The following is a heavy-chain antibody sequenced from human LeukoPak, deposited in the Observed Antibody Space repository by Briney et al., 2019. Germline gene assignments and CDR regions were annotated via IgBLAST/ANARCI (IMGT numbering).Heavy chain of an antibody. D-gene: IGHD3-22*01. J-gene: IGHJ4*02. CDR2: IYPGDSDT. V-gene: IGHV5-51*01. CDR1: GYSFTSYW. CDR3: ARSHYYDSSGYYYFDY. Sequence: GESLKISCKGSGYSFTSYWIDWVRQMPGKGMEWMGIIYPGDSDTRYSPSFQGQVTISAHKSISTAYLQWSSLKASDTAMYYCARSHYYDSSGYYYFDYWGQGTLVTVSS.